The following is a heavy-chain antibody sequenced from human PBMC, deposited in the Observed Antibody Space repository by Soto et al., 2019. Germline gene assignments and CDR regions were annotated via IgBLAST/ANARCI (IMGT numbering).Heavy chain of an antibody. CDR2: ISGSVSTT. Sequence: QPGGSLRLSCAASGFTFSTYAMSWVRQAPGKGLQWVSTISGSVSTTYYADPVKGRFTVSRDNSKSTLYLQMNSLRGEDTAVYYCARDCDSSGYYYADRWLDPWGQGTLVTVSS. D-gene: IGHD3-22*01. CDR1: GFTFSTYA. CDR3: ARDCDSSGYYYADRWLDP. V-gene: IGHV3-23*01. J-gene: IGHJ5*02.